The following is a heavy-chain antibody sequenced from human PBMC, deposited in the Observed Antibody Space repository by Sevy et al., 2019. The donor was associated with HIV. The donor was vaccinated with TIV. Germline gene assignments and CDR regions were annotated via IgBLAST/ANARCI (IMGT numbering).Heavy chain of an antibody. D-gene: IGHD4-4*01. Sequence: SETLSLTCTVSGGSISSYYWSWIRQPAGKGLEWIGRIYTSGSTNYNPSLKSRVTMSVDTSKNQFSLKMGSVTAADTAVYYCASSTTVAPGGMDVWGQGTTVTVSS. V-gene: IGHV4-4*07. CDR1: GGSISSYY. CDR2: IYTSGST. CDR3: ASSTTVAPGGMDV. J-gene: IGHJ6*02.